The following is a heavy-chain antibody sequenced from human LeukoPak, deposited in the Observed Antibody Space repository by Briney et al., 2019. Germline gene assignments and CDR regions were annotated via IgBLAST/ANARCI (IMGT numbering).Heavy chain of an antibody. V-gene: IGHV3-11*01. CDR1: SLTSNEYY. Sequence: GGSLRLSCAAPSLTSNEYYVAWVGQAPGRGLESASHNSSSGATVYYADSVEGRFSISRDNAKNSLSLQMNSLRAEDTAMYFCARVMITLGGVEPYYFGLWGQGTLVTVCS. D-gene: IGHD3-16*01. CDR2: NSSSGATV. J-gene: IGHJ4*02. CDR3: ARVMITLGGVEPYYFGL.